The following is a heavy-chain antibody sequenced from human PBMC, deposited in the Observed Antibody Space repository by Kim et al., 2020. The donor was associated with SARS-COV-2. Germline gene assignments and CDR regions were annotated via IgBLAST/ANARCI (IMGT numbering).Heavy chain of an antibody. V-gene: IGHV3-23*01. J-gene: IGHJ4*02. CDR1: GFSFQYYA. CDR3: AKNWGATETASDC. CDR2: LSGSGAQT. D-gene: IGHD7-27*01. Sequence: GGSLRLSCAASGFSFQYYAMNWVRQAPGKGLEWVASLSGSGAQTYYADSVKGRFTISRDNSKKTLYLQMGSLRGEDTALYYCAKNWGATETASDCWGQGTLVT.